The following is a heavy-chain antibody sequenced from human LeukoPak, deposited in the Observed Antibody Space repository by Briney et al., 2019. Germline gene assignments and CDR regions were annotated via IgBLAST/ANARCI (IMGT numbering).Heavy chain of an antibody. V-gene: IGHV3-30*02. CDR1: GFTFSSYG. CDR3: AKRRLHDYSPYDAFDI. D-gene: IGHD4-11*01. CDR2: IRYDGSNK. J-gene: IGHJ3*02. Sequence: GGSLRLSCAASGFTFSSYGMHWVRQAPGKGLEWVAFIRYDGSNKYYADSVKGRFTISRDNSKNTLYLQMNSLRAEDTAVYYCAKRRLHDYSPYDAFDIWGQGTMVTVSS.